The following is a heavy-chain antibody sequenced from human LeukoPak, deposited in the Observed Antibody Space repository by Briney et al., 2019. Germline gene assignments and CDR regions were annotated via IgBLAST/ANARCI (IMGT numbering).Heavy chain of an antibody. CDR2: IAQDGREK. J-gene: IGHJ5*02. CDR3: ARGDPHADL. V-gene: IGHV3-7*01. CDR1: AFTFRNSW. Sequence: GGSLRLSCVASAFTFRNSWMSWVRHVPGKGLEWVANIAQDGREKNYVDSVKGRFSISRDNARTSLYLQMNSLRVEDTGVYYCARGDPHADLWGQGTLVTVSS.